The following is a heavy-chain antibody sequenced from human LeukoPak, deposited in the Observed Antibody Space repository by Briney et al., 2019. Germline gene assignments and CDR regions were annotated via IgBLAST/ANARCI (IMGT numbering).Heavy chain of an antibody. CDR3: ASRYSTTRRSHYYDSSGYRSQRGNWFDP. V-gene: IGHV4-34*01. Sequence: SETLSLTCAVSGGSISSGGYYWSWIRQPPGKGLEWIGEINHSGSTNYNPSLKSRVTISVDTSKNQFSLKLSSVTAADTAVYYCASRYSTTRRSHYYDSSGYRSQRGNWFDPWGQGTLVTVSS. D-gene: IGHD3-22*01. J-gene: IGHJ5*02. CDR2: INHSGST. CDR1: GGSISSGGYY.